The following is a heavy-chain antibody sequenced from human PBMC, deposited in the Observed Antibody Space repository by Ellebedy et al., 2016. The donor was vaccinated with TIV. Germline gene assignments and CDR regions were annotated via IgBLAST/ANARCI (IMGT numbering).Heavy chain of an antibody. CDR1: GGIFRKYA. CDR2: INPNAGTT. CDR3: ARGGYCSGGACPHNWFDP. J-gene: IGHJ5*02. V-gene: IGHV1-46*03. D-gene: IGHD2-15*01. Sequence: ASVKVSCXASGGIFRKYAISWVRQAPGQGLEWVGVINPNAGTTAYAQKFQGRVTMTRDTSTSTVYMELSSLRSEDTAVYYCARGGYCSGGACPHNWFDPGAREPWSPSPQ.